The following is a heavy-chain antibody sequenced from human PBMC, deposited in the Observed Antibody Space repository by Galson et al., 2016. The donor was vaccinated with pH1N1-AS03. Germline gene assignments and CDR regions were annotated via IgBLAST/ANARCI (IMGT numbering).Heavy chain of an antibody. V-gene: IGHV1-18*01. J-gene: IGHJ4*02. Sequence: SVKVSCKASGYTFTTYGIRWVRQAPGQGLEWMGWISAYYGDTHFAHKFQERVTLTRDTSTATAYIELRNLRSDDTAVYYCVRESEISGVVFFNYWGQGTLVTVSS. CDR2: ISAYYGDT. CDR3: VRESEISGVVFFNY. D-gene: IGHD3-3*01. CDR1: GYTFTTYG.